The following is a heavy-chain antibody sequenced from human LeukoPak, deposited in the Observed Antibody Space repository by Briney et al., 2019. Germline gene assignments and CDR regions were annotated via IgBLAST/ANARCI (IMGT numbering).Heavy chain of an antibody. D-gene: IGHD6-19*01. Sequence: ASVKVSCKASGYTFTNFGISWVRQAPGQGLEWMGWINGYNGDTNYAQKVQDRVTMTTDTSTGTAYMELRSLTSDDTAVYFCGRRRIVSGTDAFDIWGQGTMVTVSS. CDR3: GRRRIVSGTDAFDI. CDR1: GYTFTNFG. CDR2: INGYNGDT. V-gene: IGHV1-18*01. J-gene: IGHJ3*02.